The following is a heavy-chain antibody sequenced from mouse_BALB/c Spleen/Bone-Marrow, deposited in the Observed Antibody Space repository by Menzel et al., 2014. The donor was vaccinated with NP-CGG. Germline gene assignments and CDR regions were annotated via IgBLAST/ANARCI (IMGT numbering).Heavy chain of an antibody. Sequence: VQLQQPGAELVRPGTSVKVSCKASGYAFTNYLIEWVKQRPGQGLEWIGVINSGSGGPNYNEKFKGKATLTADKSSSTAYMQLSSLTSDDSAVYFCARRDDGYYYYAMDYWGQGTSVTVSS. CDR2: INSGSGGP. D-gene: IGHD2-3*01. CDR3: ARRDDGYYYYAMDY. J-gene: IGHJ4*01. CDR1: GYAFTNYL. V-gene: IGHV1-54*03.